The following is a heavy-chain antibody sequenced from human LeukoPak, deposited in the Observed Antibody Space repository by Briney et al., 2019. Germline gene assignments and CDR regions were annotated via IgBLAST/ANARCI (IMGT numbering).Heavy chain of an antibody. V-gene: IGHV3-23*01. CDR3: ATIHSRPY. J-gene: IGHJ4*02. CDR2: ISGSGGST. D-gene: IGHD2-15*01. CDR1: GFTFSSYG. Sequence: GGSLRLSCAASGFTFSSYGMSWVRQAPGKGLEWVSAISGSGGSTYYADSVKGRFTISRDDAKNSLFLQMNSLRAEDTAVYYCATIHSRPYWGQGTLVTVSS.